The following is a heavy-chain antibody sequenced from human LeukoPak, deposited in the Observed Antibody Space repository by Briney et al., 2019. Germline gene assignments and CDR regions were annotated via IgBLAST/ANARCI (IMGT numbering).Heavy chain of an antibody. Sequence: SETLSLTCAVYGGSFSGYYWSWIRQPPGKGLEWIGEINHSGSTNYNPSLKSRVTISVDTSKNQFSLKLSSVTAADTAVYYCARHKGRYEVYNWFDPWGQGTLVTVSS. J-gene: IGHJ5*02. CDR3: ARHKGRYEVYNWFDP. D-gene: IGHD2-2*01. CDR2: INHSGST. V-gene: IGHV4-34*01. CDR1: GGSFSGYY.